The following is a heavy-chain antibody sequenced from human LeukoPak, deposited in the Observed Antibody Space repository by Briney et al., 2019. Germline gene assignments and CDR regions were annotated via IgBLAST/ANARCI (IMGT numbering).Heavy chain of an antibody. CDR2: IYYSGST. Sequence: PSETLSLTCTVSGGSISSYYWSWIRQPPGKGLEWIGYIYYSGSTNYNPSLKSRVTISVDTSKNQFSLKLSSVTAADTAVYYCARVFTFPYAGSDYYGMVVWGQGTTVTVSS. CDR1: GGSISSYY. V-gene: IGHV4-59*01. J-gene: IGHJ6*02. D-gene: IGHD3-16*01. CDR3: ARVFTFPYAGSDYYGMVV.